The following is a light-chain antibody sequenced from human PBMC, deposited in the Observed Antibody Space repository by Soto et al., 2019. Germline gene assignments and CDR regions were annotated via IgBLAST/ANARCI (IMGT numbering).Light chain of an antibody. CDR2: EVS. Sequence: QSVLTQPPSASGSPGQSVTISCTGTPSDVGASNYVSWYQQQPGKAPKLMISEVSKRPSGVPDRFAGSKSGNMASLTVSGLQAEDEADYYCSSSAGTKNMVFGAGTKLTVL. J-gene: IGLJ2*01. CDR3: SSSAGTKNMV. V-gene: IGLV2-8*01. CDR1: PSDVGASNY.